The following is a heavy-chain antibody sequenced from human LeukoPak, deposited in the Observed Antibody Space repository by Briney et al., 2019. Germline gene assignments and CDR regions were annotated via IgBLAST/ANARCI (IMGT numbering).Heavy chain of an antibody. V-gene: IGHV1-18*01. D-gene: IGHD4-11*01. CDR3: ARVYSNPPYNWFDP. CDR1: GYTFTSYG. Sequence: PWASVKVSCKASGYTFTSYGISWVRQAPGQGLEWMGWISAYNGNTNYAQKLQGRVTMTTDTSASTAYMELRSLRSDDTAVYYCARVYSNPPYNWFDPWGQGTLVTVSS. CDR2: ISAYNGNT. J-gene: IGHJ5*02.